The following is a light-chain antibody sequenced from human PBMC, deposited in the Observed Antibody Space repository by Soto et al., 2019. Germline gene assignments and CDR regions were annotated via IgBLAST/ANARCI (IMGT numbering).Light chain of an antibody. J-gene: IGKJ2*01. CDR2: AAS. CDR3: QQYSNWPPYT. CDR1: QSVSSK. V-gene: IGKV3-15*01. Sequence: EIVMTQSPATLSVSPGERATLSCRASQSVSSKLAWYQQKPGQGPRLLIYAASTRATGIPARFSGSGSGTEFTLTITSLQSEDFAVYYCQQYSNWPPYTFGQGTKLEIK.